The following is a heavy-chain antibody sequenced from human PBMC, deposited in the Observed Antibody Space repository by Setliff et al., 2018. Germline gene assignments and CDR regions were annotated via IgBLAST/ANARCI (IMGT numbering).Heavy chain of an antibody. CDR2: ISGSGAST. Sequence: PGGSLRLSCAASGDSGFSFSTIAMSWVRQAPGKGLEWLSGISGSGASTNFAESVKGRFTIFRDNSKNTLYLQMNSLRVEDTAVYYCAKWERGTTSDYFDYWGQGTLVTVSS. D-gene: IGHD1-26*01. CDR1: GDSGFSFSTIA. V-gene: IGHV3-23*01. J-gene: IGHJ4*02. CDR3: AKWERGTTSDYFDY.